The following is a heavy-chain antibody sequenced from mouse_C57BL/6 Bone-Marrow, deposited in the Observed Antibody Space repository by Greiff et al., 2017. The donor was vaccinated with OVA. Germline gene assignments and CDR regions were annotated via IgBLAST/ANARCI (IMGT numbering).Heavy chain of an antibody. J-gene: IGHJ4*01. V-gene: IGHV1-54*01. D-gene: IGHD2-1*01. Sequence: QVQLQQSGAELVRPGTSVKVSCKASGYAFTNYLIEWVKQRPGQGLEWIGVINPGSGGTNYNEQFKGKATLTADKSSSTAYMQLSSLTSEDSAVYFCALYGKDAMDYWGQGTSVTVSS. CDR3: ALYGKDAMDY. CDR1: GYAFTNYL. CDR2: INPGSGGT.